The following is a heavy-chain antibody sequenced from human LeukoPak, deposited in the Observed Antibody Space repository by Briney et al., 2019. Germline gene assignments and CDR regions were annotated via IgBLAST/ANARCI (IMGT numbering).Heavy chain of an antibody. Sequence: GASVKVSCKASGYTFTGYYMHWVRQAPGQGLEWMGLINPSGTNTNYAQKFLGRLTMTRDTSTSTVYMELSSLRSVDTAVYYCARELSGGYFDYWGQGTLVTVSS. CDR3: ARELSGGYFDY. CDR1: GYTFTGYY. J-gene: IGHJ4*02. CDR2: INPSGTNT. V-gene: IGHV1-46*01. D-gene: IGHD7-27*01.